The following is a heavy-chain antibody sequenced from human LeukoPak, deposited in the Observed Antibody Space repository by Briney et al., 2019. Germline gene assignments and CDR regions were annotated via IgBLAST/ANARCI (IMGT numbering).Heavy chain of an antibody. CDR1: GFTFDDYG. CDR2: INWNGGST. D-gene: IGHD5-18*01. Sequence: GGSLRLSCAASGFTFDDYGMSWVRQAPGKGLEWVSGINWNGGSTGYADSVKGRFTISRDNAKKSLYLQMSLRAEDTAVYYCARHLSGITGYTYGRGIDYWGQGTLLTVSS. V-gene: IGHV3-20*04. J-gene: IGHJ4*02. CDR3: ARHLSGITGYTYGRGIDY.